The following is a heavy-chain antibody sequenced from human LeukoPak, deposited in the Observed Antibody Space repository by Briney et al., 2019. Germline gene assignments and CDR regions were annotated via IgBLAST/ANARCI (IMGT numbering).Heavy chain of an antibody. V-gene: IGHV3-74*01. Sequence: GGSLRLSCAASGFTFSTYCMHWVRQAPGKGPMWVSRICPDGTVTNYADSVKARFIISRDNARNTVYLQMNSLRVEDTAVYYCVRDFRSADYWGQGTLVTVSP. CDR3: VRDFRSADY. CDR1: GFTFSTYC. J-gene: IGHJ4*02. CDR2: ICPDGTVT.